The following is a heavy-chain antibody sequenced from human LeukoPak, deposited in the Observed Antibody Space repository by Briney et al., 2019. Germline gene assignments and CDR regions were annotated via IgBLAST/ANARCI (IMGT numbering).Heavy chain of an antibody. CDR1: GASINDYY. CDR2: VNDRGNA. CDR3: ARGFNIVTGNYPYYFDL. V-gene: IGHV4-59*01. J-gene: IGHJ4*02. D-gene: IGHD3-9*01. Sequence: SETLSLMCSVSGASINDYYLNWFRQSPGKGLEWLGCVNDRGNASYNPSLTSRVTISFDMAKNQFSLMLTSVTAADTAVYFCARGFNIVTGNYPYYFDLWGQGTLVTVSS.